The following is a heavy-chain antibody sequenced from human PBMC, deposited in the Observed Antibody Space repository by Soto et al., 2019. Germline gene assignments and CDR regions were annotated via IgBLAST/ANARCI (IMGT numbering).Heavy chain of an antibody. CDR1: GFSLSNARMG. CDR3: ARIRGFGELFPFDY. D-gene: IGHD3-10*01. Sequence: QVTLKESGPVLVKPTETLTLTCTVSGFSLSNARMGVSWIRQPPGKALEWLAHIFSNDEKSYSTSLKSRLTISEGTSKSQVVLTMPNMAPVDTATYYCARIRGFGELFPFDYWGQGTLVTVSS. J-gene: IGHJ4*02. CDR2: IFSNDEK. V-gene: IGHV2-26*01.